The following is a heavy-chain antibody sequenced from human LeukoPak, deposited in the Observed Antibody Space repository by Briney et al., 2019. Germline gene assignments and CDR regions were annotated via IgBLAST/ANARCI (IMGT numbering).Heavy chain of an antibody. Sequence: GGSLRLSCAASGFTFSSYEMNWVRQAPGKGLEWVSYISSSGSTIYYADSVKGRFTISRDNAKNSLYLQLNNLRAEDTAVYYCARESVGPYYYYGMDVWGQGTTVTVSS. CDR1: GFTFSSYE. CDR2: ISSSGSTI. D-gene: IGHD1-26*01. V-gene: IGHV3-48*03. CDR3: ARESVGPYYYYGMDV. J-gene: IGHJ6*02.